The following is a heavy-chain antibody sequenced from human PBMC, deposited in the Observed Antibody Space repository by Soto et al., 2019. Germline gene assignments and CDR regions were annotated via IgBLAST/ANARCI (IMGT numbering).Heavy chain of an antibody. J-gene: IGHJ4*01. CDR2: ISGYGGST. D-gene: IGHD4-17*01. CDR3: AKQRTTVTTSFAY. CDR1: GFTFGAHP. V-gene: IGHV3-23*01. Sequence: EVQLLESGGGLVQPGGSLTVSCAASGFTFGAHPMSWVRLAPGKGLEWVSTISGYGGSTYYPDSLKGRFIISRDNSKHALYSQQNTIRDGDTDIDFCAKQRTTVTTSFAYSRHGTVVNLSS.